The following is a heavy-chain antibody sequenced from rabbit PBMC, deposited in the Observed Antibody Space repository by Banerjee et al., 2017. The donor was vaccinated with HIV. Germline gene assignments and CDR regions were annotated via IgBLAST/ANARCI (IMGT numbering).Heavy chain of an antibody. Sequence: QEQLEESGGGLVQPEGSLTLTCTASGFSFSNKYVMCWVRQAPGKGLEWIGCIYVGSGSTHYASWAKGRFTMYKTSSTTVTLQLTSLTAADTATYFCARSGYVGGDYTWDLWGPGTLVTVS. J-gene: IGHJ4*01. CDR1: GFSFSNKYV. CDR3: ARSGYVGGDYTWDL. CDR2: IYVGSGST. D-gene: IGHD1-1*01. V-gene: IGHV1S45*01.